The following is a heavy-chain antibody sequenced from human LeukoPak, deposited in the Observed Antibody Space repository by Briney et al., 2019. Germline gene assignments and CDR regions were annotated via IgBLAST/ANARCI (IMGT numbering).Heavy chain of an antibody. D-gene: IGHD6-13*01. V-gene: IGHV3-21*01. CDR1: GFTFSSYW. CDR2: ISSSSSYI. CDR3: AGARRAAQQQYYYYYMDV. Sequence: GSLRLSCAASGFTFSSYWMNWVRQAPGKGLEWVSSISSSSSYIYYADSVKGRFTISRDNAKNSLYLQMNSLRAEDTAVYYCAGARRAAQQQYYYYYMDVWGKGTTVTVSS. J-gene: IGHJ6*03.